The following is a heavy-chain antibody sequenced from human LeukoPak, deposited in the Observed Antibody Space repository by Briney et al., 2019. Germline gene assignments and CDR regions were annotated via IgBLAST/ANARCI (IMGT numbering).Heavy chain of an antibody. D-gene: IGHD2/OR15-2a*01. V-gene: IGHV3-21*01. Sequence: GGSLRLSYAASGFSFGTYSMTWVRQAPGKGLECVSFISSTSANIYYVDSVKGRFTISRDNAKNSLYLQMNSLRVEDMAVYYCARGLDSTSIDYWGQGTLVTVSS. CDR1: GFSFGTYS. CDR2: ISSTSANI. CDR3: ARGLDSTSIDY. J-gene: IGHJ4*02.